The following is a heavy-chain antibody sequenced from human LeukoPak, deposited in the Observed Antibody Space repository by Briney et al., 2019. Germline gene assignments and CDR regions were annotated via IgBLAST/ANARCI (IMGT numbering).Heavy chain of an antibody. CDR1: GYTFTSYG. J-gene: IGHJ6*04. Sequence: GASVKVSRKASGYTFTSYGISWVRQAPGQGLEWMGWISAYNGNTNYAQKLQGRVTMTTDTSTSTAYMELRSLRSDDTAVYYCARDYDILTGYTANLDVWGKGTAVTVSS. V-gene: IGHV1-18*01. D-gene: IGHD3-9*01. CDR3: ARDYDILTGYTANLDV. CDR2: ISAYNGNT.